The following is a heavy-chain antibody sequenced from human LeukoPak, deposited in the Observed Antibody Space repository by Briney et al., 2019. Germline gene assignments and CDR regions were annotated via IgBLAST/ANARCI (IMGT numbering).Heavy chain of an antibody. Sequence: GASVKVSCKVSGYTLTELSMHWVRQAPGKGLEWMGGFDPEDGETIYAQKFQGRVTMTEDASTDTAYMELSSLRSEDTAAYYCATPHVYIVVVPAATGEWAFDIWGQGTMVTVSS. CDR3: ATPHVYIVVVPAATGEWAFDI. CDR1: GYTLTELS. J-gene: IGHJ3*02. CDR2: FDPEDGET. D-gene: IGHD2-2*01. V-gene: IGHV1-24*01.